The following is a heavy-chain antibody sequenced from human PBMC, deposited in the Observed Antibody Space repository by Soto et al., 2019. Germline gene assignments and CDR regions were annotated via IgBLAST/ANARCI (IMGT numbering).Heavy chain of an antibody. J-gene: IGHJ6*02. D-gene: IGHD2-21*02. Sequence: GGSLSLSCAASGFTVSSNYMSWVRQAPGKGLEWVSVIYSGGSTYYADSVKGRFTISRDNSKNTLYLQMNSLRAEDTAVYYCARAVVTPYYYYGMDVWGQGTTVTVSS. V-gene: IGHV3-53*01. CDR3: ARAVVTPYYYYGMDV. CDR2: IYSGGST. CDR1: GFTVSSNY.